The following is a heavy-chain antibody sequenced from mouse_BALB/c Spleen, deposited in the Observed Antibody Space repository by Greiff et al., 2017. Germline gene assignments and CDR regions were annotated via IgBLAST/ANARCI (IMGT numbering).Heavy chain of an antibody. CDR3: ARETGAMDY. D-gene: IGHD3-2*01. J-gene: IGHJ4*01. CDR2: IWGDGST. CDR1: GFSLTGYG. Sequence: GQLQQSGPGLVAPSQSLSITCTVSGFSLTGYGVNWVRQPPGKGLEWLGMIWGDGSTDYNSALKSRLSISKDNSKSQVFLKMNSLQTDDTARYYCARETGAMDYWGQGTSVTVSS. V-gene: IGHV2-6-7*01.